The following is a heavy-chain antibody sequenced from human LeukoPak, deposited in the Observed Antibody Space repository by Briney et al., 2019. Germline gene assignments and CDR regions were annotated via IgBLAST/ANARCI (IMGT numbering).Heavy chain of an antibody. D-gene: IGHD3-16*02. CDR1: GFTFSSYA. V-gene: IGHV3-23*01. CDR2: ISGSGGST. CDR3: AKDLMITFGGVIVAPNDAFDI. Sequence: GGSLRLSCAASGFTFSSYAMSWVRQAPGKGLEWVSAISGSGGSTYYADSVKGRFTVSRDNSKNTLYLQMNSLRAEDTAVYYCAKDLMITFGGVIVAPNDAFDIWGQGTMVTVSS. J-gene: IGHJ3*02.